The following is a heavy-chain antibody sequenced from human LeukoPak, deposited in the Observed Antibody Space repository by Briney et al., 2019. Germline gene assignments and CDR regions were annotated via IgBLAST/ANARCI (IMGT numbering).Heavy chain of an antibody. J-gene: IGHJ4*02. V-gene: IGHV3-23*01. CDR1: GLTFSSYA. D-gene: IGHD3-22*01. CDR2: ISGSGGST. CDR3: AKVRAYYYDSSGYYDY. Sequence: GGSPRLSCAASGLTFSSYAMSWVRQAPGKGLEWVSAISGSGGSTYYADSVKGRFTISRDNSKNTLYLQMNSLRAEDTAVYYCAKVRAYYYDSSGYYDYWGQGTLVTVSS.